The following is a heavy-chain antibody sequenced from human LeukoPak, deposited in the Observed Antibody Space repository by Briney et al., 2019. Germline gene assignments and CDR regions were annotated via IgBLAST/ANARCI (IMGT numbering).Heavy chain of an antibody. J-gene: IGHJ3*02. D-gene: IGHD6-19*01. CDR2: IYYSGST. V-gene: IGHV4-59*01. Sequence: PSETLSLTCHVSGGSISSYYWSWIRQPPGKGLEWIGYIYYSGSTNYNPSLMSRVTISVDTSKNQFSLKLSSVTAADTAVYYCVRAYSSGWYGSGAFDIWGQGTMVTVSS. CDR3: VRAYSSGWYGSGAFDI. CDR1: GGSISSYY.